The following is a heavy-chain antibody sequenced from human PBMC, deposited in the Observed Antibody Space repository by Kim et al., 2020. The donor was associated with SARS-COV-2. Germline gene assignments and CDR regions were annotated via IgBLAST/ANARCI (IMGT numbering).Heavy chain of an antibody. D-gene: IGHD6-13*01. J-gene: IGHJ3*02. CDR1: GYTFTSYG. V-gene: IGHV1-18*01. CDR3: ARHSSSWYRFGAFDI. Sequence: ASVKVSCKASGYTFTSYGISWVRQAPGQGLEWMGWISAYNGNTNYAQKLQGRVTMTTDTSTSTAYMELRSLRSDDTAVYYCARHSSSWYRFGAFDIWGQGTMVTVSS. CDR2: ISAYNGNT.